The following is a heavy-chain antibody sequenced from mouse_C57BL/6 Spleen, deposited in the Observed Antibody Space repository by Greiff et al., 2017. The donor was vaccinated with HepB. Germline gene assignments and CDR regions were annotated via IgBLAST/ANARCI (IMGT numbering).Heavy chain of an antibody. CDR2: ISSGGDYI. J-gene: IGHJ2*01. D-gene: IGHD1-1*01. CDR1: GFTLSSYA. Sequence: EVMLVESGEGLVKPGGSLKLSCAASGFTLSSYAMSWVRQTPEKRLEWVAYISSGGDYIYYADTVKGRFTISRDNARNTLYLQMSSLKSEDTAMYYCTRDYYGSSFDYWGQGTTLTVSS. V-gene: IGHV5-9-1*02. CDR3: TRDYYGSSFDY.